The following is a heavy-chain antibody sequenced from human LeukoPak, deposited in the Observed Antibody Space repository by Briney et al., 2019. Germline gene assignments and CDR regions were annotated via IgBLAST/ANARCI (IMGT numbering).Heavy chain of an antibody. J-gene: IGHJ4*02. CDR2: IYTSGST. Sequence: SETLSLTCTVSGVSISSGSYYWSWIRQPAGKGLEWIGRIYTSGSTNYNPSLKSRVTISVDTSKNQFSLKLSSVTAADTAVYYCARDGEYYDSSGIDYWGQGTLVTVSS. D-gene: IGHD3-22*01. CDR3: ARDGEYYDSSGIDY. V-gene: IGHV4-61*02. CDR1: GVSISSGSYY.